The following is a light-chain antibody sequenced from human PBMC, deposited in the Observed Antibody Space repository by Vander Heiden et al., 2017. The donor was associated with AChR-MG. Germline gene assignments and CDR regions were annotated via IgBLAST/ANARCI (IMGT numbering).Light chain of an antibody. Sequence: ELVITQSPATLSVSLGERATLPCRASQSGSSNLAWYQQRPGQAPRLLIYGASTRATCVPARFSGSGSGTEFTLTISSLQSEDFAVYYCQPFNNWPPTWTFGQGTKVEIK. CDR1: QSGSSN. CDR3: QPFNNWPPTWT. CDR2: GAS. V-gene: IGKV3-15*01. J-gene: IGKJ1*01.